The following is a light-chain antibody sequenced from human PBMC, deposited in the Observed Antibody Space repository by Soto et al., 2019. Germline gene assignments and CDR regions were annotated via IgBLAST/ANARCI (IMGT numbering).Light chain of an antibody. CDR2: EVN. Sequence: QSVLTQPPSASGSPGQAVTISCTGTSSDVGGYSYVSWYQQHPGKAPKVMIYEVNKRPSEVPDRFSGSKSGNTASLTVSGLQTEDEADYYCSSYEGTNNFLVFGGGTKLTVL. V-gene: IGLV2-8*01. CDR1: SSDVGGYSY. CDR3: SSYEGTNNFLV. J-gene: IGLJ2*01.